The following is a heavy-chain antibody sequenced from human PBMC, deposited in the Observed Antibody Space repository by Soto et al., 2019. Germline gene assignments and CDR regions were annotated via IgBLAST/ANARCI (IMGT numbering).Heavy chain of an antibody. V-gene: IGHV1-18*01. CDR2: ISAYNGNT. Sequence: ASVKVSCKASGYTFTSYGISWVRQAPGQGLEWMGWISAYNGNTNYAQKLQGRVTMTTDTSTSTAYMELRSLRSDDTAVYYCARVSFTIVVVVAATPYYFDYWGQGTLVTVSS. CDR1: GYTFTSYG. D-gene: IGHD2-15*01. CDR3: ARVSFTIVVVVAATPYYFDY. J-gene: IGHJ4*02.